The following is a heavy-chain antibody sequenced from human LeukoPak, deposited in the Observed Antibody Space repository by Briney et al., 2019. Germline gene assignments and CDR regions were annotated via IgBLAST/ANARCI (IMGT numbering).Heavy chain of an antibody. CDR1: GFTFSSYA. D-gene: IGHD6-19*01. V-gene: IGHV3-23*01. CDR2: ISGSGGST. Sequence: GRSLRLSCAASGFTFSSYAMSWVRQAPGKGLEWVSAISGSGGSTYYADSVKGRFTISRDNSKNTLYLQMNSLRAEDTAVYYCAKTDYAGYSSGWTFDYWGQGTLVTVSS. CDR3: AKTDYAGYSSGWTFDY. J-gene: IGHJ4*02.